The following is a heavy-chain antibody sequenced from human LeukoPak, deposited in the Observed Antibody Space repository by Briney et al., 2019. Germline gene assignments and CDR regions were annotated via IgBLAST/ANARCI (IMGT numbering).Heavy chain of an antibody. CDR3: VRLSCSGGGCSFEQEKNIDH. CDR1: GLTFSRYW. J-gene: IGHJ4*02. CDR2: ISGDGSTT. Sequence: GGSLRLSCAASGLTFSRYWLHWVRQPPGKGLVWVSRISGDGSTTTYADSVKGRFTISRDNAKNTLYLQMSSLTAEDTAVYYCVRLSCSGGGCSFEQEKNIDHWGQGTLVSVSS. V-gene: IGHV3-74*01. D-gene: IGHD2-15*01.